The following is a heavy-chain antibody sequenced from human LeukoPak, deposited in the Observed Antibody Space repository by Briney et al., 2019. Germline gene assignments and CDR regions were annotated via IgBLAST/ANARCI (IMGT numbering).Heavy chain of an antibody. D-gene: IGHD3-10*01. CDR2: ISGSGGST. V-gene: IGHV3-23*01. CDR3: AKEVKRWAMVRGVLLDS. CDR1: GFTFSSYG. Sequence: GGSLRLSCAASGFTFSSYGMSWVRQAPGKGLEWVSAISGSGGSTYYADSVKGRFTISRDNSKNTLYLQMNSLRAEDTAVYYCAKEVKRWAMVRGVLLDSWGLGTQVTVSS. J-gene: IGHJ4*02.